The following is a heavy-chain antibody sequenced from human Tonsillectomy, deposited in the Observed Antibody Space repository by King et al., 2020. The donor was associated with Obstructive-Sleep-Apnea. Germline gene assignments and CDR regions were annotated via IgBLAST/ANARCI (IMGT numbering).Heavy chain of an antibody. D-gene: IGHD1-26*01. CDR3: ARPVVCCGSGSCYTDY. J-gene: IGHJ4*02. CDR1: GYSFNTNW. V-gene: IGHV5-51*01. CDR2: IYPGDSDT. Sequence: VQLVESGAEVKKPGDSLRISCEGSGYSFNTNWIAWVRQMHGKGLEWMGIIYPGDSDTRYSPSFQGQVTISADKSISTAYLQWTSLKASNTAMYYCARPVVCCGSGSCYTDYWGQGTLVPVSS.